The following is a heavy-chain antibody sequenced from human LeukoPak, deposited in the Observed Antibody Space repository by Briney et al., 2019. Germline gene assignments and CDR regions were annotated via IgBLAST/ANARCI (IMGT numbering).Heavy chain of an antibody. CDR2: IITNFGTT. V-gene: IGHV1-69*13. CDR1: GGTFSNYA. D-gene: IGHD3-3*01. Sequence: ASVKVSRKASGGTFSNYAINWMRQAPGQGLEWLGGIITNFGTTNYAQKYQGRVTITADESTSTVYMELSSLRSEDTAVYYCARPRTYYDFWRGYPPFDYWGQGTLVTVSS. CDR3: ARPRTYYDFWRGYPPFDY. J-gene: IGHJ4*02.